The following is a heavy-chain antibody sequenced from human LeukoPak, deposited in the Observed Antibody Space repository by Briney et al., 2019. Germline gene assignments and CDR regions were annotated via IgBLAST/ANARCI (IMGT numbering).Heavy chain of an antibody. CDR2: IYYSGST. CDR3: AREENYDSSGYFNY. D-gene: IGHD3-22*01. V-gene: IGHV4-59*01. J-gene: IGHJ4*02. CDR1: GGSFSGYY. Sequence: SETLSLTCAVYGGSFSGYYWSWIRQPPGKGLEWIGYIYYSGSTNYNPSLKSRVTISVDTSKNQFSLKLSSVTAADTAVYYCAREENYDSSGYFNYWGQGTLVTVSS.